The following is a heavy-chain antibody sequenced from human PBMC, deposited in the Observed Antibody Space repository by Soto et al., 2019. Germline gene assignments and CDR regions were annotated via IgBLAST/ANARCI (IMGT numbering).Heavy chain of an antibody. D-gene: IGHD2-21*02. J-gene: IGHJ3*02. CDR3: ARSYGGGDCSPRGDAFDI. CDR2: IYWDDDK. CDR1: GFSLSTSGVG. V-gene: IGHV2-5*02. Sequence: QITLKESGPTLVKPTQTLTLTCTFSGFSLSTSGVGVGWIRQPPGKALEWLALIYWDDDKRYSPSLKSRLTITKDXYKRQXXLTMTNMDPVDTATYYCARSYGGGDCSPRGDAFDIWGQGTMVTVSS.